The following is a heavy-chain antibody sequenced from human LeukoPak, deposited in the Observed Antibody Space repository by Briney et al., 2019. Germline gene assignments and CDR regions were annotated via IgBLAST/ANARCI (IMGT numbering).Heavy chain of an antibody. D-gene: IGHD6-13*01. Sequence: SETLSLTCTVSGGSISSYYLSWLRQPPGKGLEWIGYIQYNGRTNYNPSLKSRVTISVDTSKNQFSLRLSSVTAADTAVYYCARGLGSGWYQGWFDPWGQGTLVTVSS. J-gene: IGHJ5*02. V-gene: IGHV4-59*01. CDR1: GGSISSYY. CDR3: ARGLGSGWYQGWFDP. CDR2: IQYNGRT.